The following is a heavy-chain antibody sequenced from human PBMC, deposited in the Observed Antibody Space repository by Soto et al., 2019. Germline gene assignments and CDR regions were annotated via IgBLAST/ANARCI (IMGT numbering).Heavy chain of an antibody. CDR2: IYYGGTT. CDR3: ARLGAYYQYLDP. CDR1: GGSFSPNY. D-gene: IGHD3-22*01. Sequence: SETLSVTCSVAGGSFSPNYLILLRPPPGKGLEWVGYIYYGGTTSYNPSLQSRVTISLETSKSQFSLRLTSVTAADTAVYYCARLGAYYQYLDPWGPGTLVTLS. V-gene: IGHV4-59*08. J-gene: IGHJ5*02.